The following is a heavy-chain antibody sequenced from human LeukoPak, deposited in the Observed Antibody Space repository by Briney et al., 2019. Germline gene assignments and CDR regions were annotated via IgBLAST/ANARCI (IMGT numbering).Heavy chain of an antibody. J-gene: IGHJ4*02. V-gene: IGHV3-23*01. D-gene: IGHD3-3*01. CDR3: AKSSGVYDFWSGSPFDY. CDR1: GFTFSSHG. Sequence: PGGTLRLSCAASGFTFSSHGMNWVRQAPGKGLEWVSGISPSGGITYYTDSVKGRFTISRDNPKNTLYLQMNSLRAEDTAVYYCAKSSGVYDFWSGSPFDYWGQGTLVTVSS. CDR2: ISPSGGIT.